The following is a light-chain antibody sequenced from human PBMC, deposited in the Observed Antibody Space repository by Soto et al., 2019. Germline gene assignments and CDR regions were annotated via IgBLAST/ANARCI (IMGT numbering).Light chain of an antibody. Sequence: QSVLTQPPSVSGAPGQGVTISCTGSSSNIGAGYDVHWYQQLPGTAPKLLIFGNNYRPSGVPDRFSGSKSGTSASLAITGLQAEDEADYYCHSYDSSLSASVFGGGTKLTVL. J-gene: IGLJ3*02. CDR1: SSNIGAGYD. V-gene: IGLV1-40*01. CDR2: GNN. CDR3: HSYDSSLSASV.